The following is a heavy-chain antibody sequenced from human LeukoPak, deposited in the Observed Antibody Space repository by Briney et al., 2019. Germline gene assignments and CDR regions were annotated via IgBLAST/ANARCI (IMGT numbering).Heavy chain of an antibody. J-gene: IGHJ4*02. D-gene: IGHD3-22*01. V-gene: IGHV4-39*01. CDR2: IYYSGST. Sequence: SETLSLTCTVSGGSISSSSYYWGWIRQPPGKGLEWIGTIYYSGSTYFNPSLKSRVTMSVDTSKNQFSLKLSSVTAADTAVYYCARVDGSGYYAPFDYWGQGTLVTVSS. CDR3: ARVDGSGYYAPFDY. CDR1: GGSISSSSYY.